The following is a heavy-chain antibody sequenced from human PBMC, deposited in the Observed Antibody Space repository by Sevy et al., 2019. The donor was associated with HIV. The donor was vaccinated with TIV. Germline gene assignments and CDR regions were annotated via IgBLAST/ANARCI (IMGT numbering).Heavy chain of an antibody. CDR3: ARVKAGGSCWAFDP. D-gene: IGHD2-15*01. CDR2: IYYSGST. J-gene: IGHJ5*02. V-gene: IGHV4-31*03. Sequence: SETLSFTCTVSGGSISSDGYYWSWIRQHPGKGLEWIGYIYYSGSTYYNPSLKSRVTISVGTSKNRFSLRLSSVTAADTAVYYCARVKAGGSCWAFDPWGQGTLVTVSS. CDR1: GGSISSDGYY.